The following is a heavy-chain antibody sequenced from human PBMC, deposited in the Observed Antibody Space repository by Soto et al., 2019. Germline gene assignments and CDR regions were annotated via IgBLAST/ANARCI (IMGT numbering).Heavy chain of an antibody. D-gene: IGHD2-2*01. CDR1: GFTFSSYS. Sequence: EVQLVESGGGLVKPGGSLRLSCAASGFTFSSYSMNWVRQAPGKGLEWVSSMSSSSSYIYYADSVKGRFTSSRDNAKNSLYLQMNSLRAEDAAVYYCARVADIVVVPAAKHWFDPWGQGTLVTVSS. CDR2: MSSSSSYI. V-gene: IGHV3-21*01. CDR3: ARVADIVVVPAAKHWFDP. J-gene: IGHJ5*02.